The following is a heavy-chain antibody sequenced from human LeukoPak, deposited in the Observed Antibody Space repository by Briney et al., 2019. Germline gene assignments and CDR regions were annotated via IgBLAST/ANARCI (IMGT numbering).Heavy chain of an antibody. CDR1: GGSFSGYY. V-gene: IGHV4-34*01. J-gene: IGHJ5*02. Sequence: SETLSLTCAVYGGSFSGYYWSWIRQPPGKGLEWIGEINHSGSTNYNPSLKSRVTISVDTSKNQFSLKLSSVTAADTAVYYCARRGMATIAWGQGTLATVSS. CDR2: INHSGST. CDR3: ARRGMATIA. D-gene: IGHD5-24*01.